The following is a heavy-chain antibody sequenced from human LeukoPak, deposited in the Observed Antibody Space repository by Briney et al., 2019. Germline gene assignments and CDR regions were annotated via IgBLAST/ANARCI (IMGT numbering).Heavy chain of an antibody. V-gene: IGHV3-23*01. D-gene: IGHD3-10*01. CDR2: ISGSGDST. J-gene: IGHJ4*02. CDR3: ARPQTYYYGSGSYYDY. CDR1: GFTFNTYA. Sequence: GGSLRLSCAASGFTFNTYAMSWVRQAPGKGLEWVSAISGSGDSTYYADAVKGRFTISRDNSKNTVYLQMNSLRAEDTAVYYCARPQTYYYGSGSYYDYWGQGTLVTVSS.